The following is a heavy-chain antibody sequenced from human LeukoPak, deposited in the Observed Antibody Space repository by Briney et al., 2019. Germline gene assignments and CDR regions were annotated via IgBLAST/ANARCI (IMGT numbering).Heavy chain of an antibody. CDR1: GGTFSSYA. V-gene: IGHV1-69*06. D-gene: IGHD1-26*01. CDR3: ARASEVGATEAPLDY. Sequence: GASVKVSCKPSGGTFSSYAISWVRQAPGQGLEWMGGIIPIFGTANYAQKFQGRVTITADKSTSTAYMELSSLRSEDTAVYYCARASEVGATEAPLDYWGQGTLVTVSS. CDR2: IIPIFGTA. J-gene: IGHJ4*02.